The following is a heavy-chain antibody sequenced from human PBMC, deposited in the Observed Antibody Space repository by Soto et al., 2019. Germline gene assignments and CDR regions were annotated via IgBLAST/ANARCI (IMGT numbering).Heavy chain of an antibody. CDR2: ISGTGDST. Sequence: PGGSLRLSCEASGFTFSDYAMSWVRQAPGMGLEWVSTISGTGDSTYFADSVRGRFTISRDNSKNTLSLQMSSLRAEDTAVYYCAKGKRPYFYHSAMDVWGQGTTVTVSS. D-gene: IGHD1-26*01. CDR3: AKGKRPYFYHSAMDV. CDR1: GFTFSDYA. J-gene: IGHJ6*02. V-gene: IGHV3-23*01.